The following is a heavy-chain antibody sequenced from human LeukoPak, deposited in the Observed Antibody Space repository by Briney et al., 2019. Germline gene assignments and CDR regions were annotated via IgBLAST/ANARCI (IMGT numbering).Heavy chain of an antibody. D-gene: IGHD3-9*01. CDR2: FDPEDGET. CDR1: GYTLTELS. V-gene: IGHV1-24*01. CDR3: ATDIDYFDWLLLDY. Sequence: GASVTVSCKVSGYTLTELSMHWVRQAPGKGLEWMGGFDPEDGETIYAQNFQGRVTMTEDTSTDTAYLELSSLRSEDTAVYYCATDIDYFDWLLLDYWGQGTLVTVSS. J-gene: IGHJ4*02.